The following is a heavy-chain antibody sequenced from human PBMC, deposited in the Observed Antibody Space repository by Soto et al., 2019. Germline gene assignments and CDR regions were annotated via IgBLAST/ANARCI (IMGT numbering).Heavy chain of an antibody. J-gene: IGHJ4*02. CDR3: QGVVTLDDSGDLDY. CDR2: IYPGDSDT. D-gene: IGHD2-15*01. V-gene: IGHV5-51*04. Sequence: GESLKISCKGSGYSFTSYWIGWVRQMHGKGLGWMGIIYPGDSDTRYSPSFQGPVTISADTPTSTAYLQWSSLKASDPAMYYWQGVVTLDDSGDLDYWGQGTLVTVSS. CDR1: GYSFTSYW.